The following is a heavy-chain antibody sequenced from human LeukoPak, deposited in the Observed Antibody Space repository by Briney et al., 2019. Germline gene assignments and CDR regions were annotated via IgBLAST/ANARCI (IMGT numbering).Heavy chain of an antibody. Sequence: VASVKVSCKASGYTFTGYYMHWVRQAPGQGLEWMGWINPNSGGTNYAQKFQGRVTMTRDTSISTAYKELSRLRSDDTAVYYCARDLDIVVVTAIDYWGQGTLVTVSS. CDR1: GYTFTGYY. CDR2: INPNSGGT. V-gene: IGHV1-2*02. J-gene: IGHJ4*02. D-gene: IGHD2-21*02. CDR3: ARDLDIVVVTAIDY.